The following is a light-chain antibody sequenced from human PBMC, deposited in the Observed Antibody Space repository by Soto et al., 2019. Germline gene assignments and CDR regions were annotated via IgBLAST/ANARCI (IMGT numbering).Light chain of an antibody. J-gene: IGKJ5*01. CDR2: GAS. CDR1: QSVMSNY. Sequence: EIVLTQSLATQSLPPGERAKISCRASQSVMSNYVAWYHQTPGQAHRLLISGASTRAAGIPDRFSGSGSGTDFTLTISSLEPEDFAVYYCKQYGKLPITVGQGTRLEI. V-gene: IGKV3-20*01. CDR3: KQYGKLPIT.